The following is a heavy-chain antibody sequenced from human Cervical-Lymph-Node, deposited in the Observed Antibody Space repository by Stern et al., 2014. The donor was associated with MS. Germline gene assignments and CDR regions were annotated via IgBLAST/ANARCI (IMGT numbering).Heavy chain of an antibody. CDR1: GGAFSSYT. V-gene: IGHV1-69*01. J-gene: IGHJ5*02. Sequence: EQLVQSGTEVRKPGSSVKVSCKASGGAFSSYTFSWIRQAPGQGPEWMGGIIPVFHEATYAPTVQDRITLTAEESTNIRNMKLGSLRYEDTSSYYCARESGHWCAHWGQGSQVIVSS. CDR3: ARESGHWCAH. CDR2: IIPVFHEA.